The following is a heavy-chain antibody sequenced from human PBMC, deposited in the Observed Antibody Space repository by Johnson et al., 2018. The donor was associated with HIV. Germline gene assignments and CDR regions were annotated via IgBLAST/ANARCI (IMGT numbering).Heavy chain of an antibody. Sequence: QVQLVESGGGVVQPGRSLRLSCAASGFTFSRHAVHWVRRAPGRGLEWVALISYAGANKYYADSVKGRFTISRDNSKNTLYLQMNSLRAEDTAVYYCARVIRLGAVRLRHAFDIWGQGTMVTVSS. CDR2: ISYAGANK. CDR3: ARVIRLGAVRLRHAFDI. CDR1: GFTFSRHA. J-gene: IGHJ3*02. V-gene: IGHV3-30*14. D-gene: IGHD4-17*01.